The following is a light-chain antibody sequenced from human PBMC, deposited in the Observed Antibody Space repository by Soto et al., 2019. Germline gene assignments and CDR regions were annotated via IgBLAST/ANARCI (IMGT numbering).Light chain of an antibody. J-gene: IGLJ1*01. CDR1: SSDVGYNNY. Sequence: QSALTQPASVSGSPGQSITISCTGTSSDVGYNNYVSWYQQHPGKAPKLMIYDVTHRPSGISNRFSGSKSGNTASLTISGLQAEDEAEYYCSSYTSSSTLYVFGTGTKLTVL. V-gene: IGLV2-14*01. CDR2: DVT. CDR3: SSYTSSSTLYV.